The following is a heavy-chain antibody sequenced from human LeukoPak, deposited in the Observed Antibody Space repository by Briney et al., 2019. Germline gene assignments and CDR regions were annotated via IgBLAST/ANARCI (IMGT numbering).Heavy chain of an antibody. V-gene: IGHV3-23*01. J-gene: IGHJ1*01. CDR1: GFTFITYA. CDR3: AKVDYDSSGYYKALEYFQH. D-gene: IGHD3-22*01. Sequence: PGGSLRLSCAASGFTFITYAMSWVRQAPGKGLEWVSAISGSGGSTYYADSVKGRFTISRDNSKNTLYLQMNSLRAEDTALYYCAKVDYDSSGYYKALEYFQHWGQGTLVTVSS. CDR2: ISGSGGST.